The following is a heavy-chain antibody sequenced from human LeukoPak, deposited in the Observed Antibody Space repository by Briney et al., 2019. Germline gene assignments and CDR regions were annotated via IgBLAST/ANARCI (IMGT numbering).Heavy chain of an antibody. J-gene: IGHJ5*02. Sequence: ASVKLSCKSSGYTFTSYGISLVRQRPGQGLEWVGWTSAYNGNTNYAQKLQGKVLMTTDTSTSTAYMELRSMRSDDTAVYYCARSELRYYDWFLMNNWFDPWGQGTLVTVSS. V-gene: IGHV1-18*01. CDR3: ARSELRYYDWFLMNNWFDP. CDR2: TSAYNGNT. CDR1: GYTFTSYG. D-gene: IGHD3-9*01.